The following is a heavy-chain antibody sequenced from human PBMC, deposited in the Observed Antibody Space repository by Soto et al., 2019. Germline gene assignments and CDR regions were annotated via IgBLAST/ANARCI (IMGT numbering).Heavy chain of an antibody. V-gene: IGHV1-69*12. CDR2: IIPIFGTA. CDR1: GGTFSSYA. J-gene: IGHJ5*02. Sequence: QVQLVQSGAEVKKPGSSVKVSCKASGGTFSSYAISWVRQAPGQGLEWMGGIIPIFGTANYAQKFQGRVTITADESTSTGYMELSSRRSEDTAVYYCARRCPPRGEGQYYYDSSGYPNPYNWFDPWGQGTLVTVSS. CDR3: ARRCPPRGEGQYYYDSSGYPNPYNWFDP. D-gene: IGHD3-22*01.